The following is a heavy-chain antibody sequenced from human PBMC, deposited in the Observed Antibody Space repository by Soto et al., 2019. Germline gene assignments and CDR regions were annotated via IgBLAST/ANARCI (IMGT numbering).Heavy chain of an antibody. V-gene: IGHV4-39*01. J-gene: IGHJ4*02. CDR3: ARHVQIHNFPMIDY. D-gene: IGHD2-8*01. Sequence: SETLSLTCTVSGGSISSSSYYLGWIGQPPGKGLEWIGSSYYSGSTYYNPSLKSRVTISVDTSKNQFSLKLSSVTAADTAAYYCARHVQIHNFPMIDYWGQGTLFTVSS. CDR2: SYYSGST. CDR1: GGSISSSSYY.